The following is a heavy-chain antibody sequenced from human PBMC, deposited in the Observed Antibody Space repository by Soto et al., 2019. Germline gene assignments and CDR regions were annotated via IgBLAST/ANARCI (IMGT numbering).Heavy chain of an antibody. CDR2: ISYDGSNK. D-gene: IGHD6-13*01. CDR3: ASGYSSSWYYFDY. Sequence: QVQLVESGGGVVQPGRSLRLSCAASGFTFSSYAMHWVRQAPGKGLEWVAVISYDGSNKYYADSVKGRFTISRDNSKNTLYLQMNSLSAEDTAVYYCASGYSSSWYYFDYWGQGTLVTVSS. CDR1: GFTFSSYA. V-gene: IGHV3-30-3*01. J-gene: IGHJ4*02.